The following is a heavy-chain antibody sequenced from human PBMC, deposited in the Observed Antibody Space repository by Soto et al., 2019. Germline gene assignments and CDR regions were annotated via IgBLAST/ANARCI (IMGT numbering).Heavy chain of an antibody. CDR2: ISSSSSYI. Sequence: GGSLRLSCAASGFTFSSYSMNWVRQAPGKGLEWVSSISSSSSYIYYADSVKGRFTISRDNAKNSLYLQMNSLRAEDTAVYYCARVRRPLEQQLVTYYYYYGMDVWGQGTTVTVSS. D-gene: IGHD6-13*01. CDR3: ARVRRPLEQQLVTYYYYYGMDV. J-gene: IGHJ6*02. CDR1: GFTFSSYS. V-gene: IGHV3-21*01.